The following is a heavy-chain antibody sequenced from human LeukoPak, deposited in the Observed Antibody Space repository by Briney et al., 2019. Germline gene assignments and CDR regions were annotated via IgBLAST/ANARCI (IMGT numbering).Heavy chain of an antibody. Sequence: SQTLSLTCTVSGGSISSGDYFWSWIRQPPGKGLEWIGSIYYSGRTYYNPSLKSRVTISVDTSKNQFSLNLRFVTAADTAVYYCARYHDSSDYWGQGTLVTVSS. J-gene: IGHJ4*02. D-gene: IGHD3-22*01. CDR1: GGSISSGDYF. CDR3: ARYHDSSDY. CDR2: IYYSGRT. V-gene: IGHV4-30-2*03.